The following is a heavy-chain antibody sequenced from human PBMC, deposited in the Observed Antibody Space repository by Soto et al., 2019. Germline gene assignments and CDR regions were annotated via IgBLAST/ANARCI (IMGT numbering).Heavy chain of an antibody. Sequence: QVQLVQSGAEVKKPGSSVKVSCKASGGTFSSYAISWVRQAPGQGLEWMGGIIPIFGTANYAQKFQGRVTITADESTSTAYMELSSLRSEDTAVYYCARGHRYPLTVTPVRIYYYGMDVWGQGTTVTVSS. CDR2: IIPIFGTA. CDR1: GGTFSSYA. D-gene: IGHD4-4*01. CDR3: ARGHRYPLTVTPVRIYYYGMDV. J-gene: IGHJ6*02. V-gene: IGHV1-69*01.